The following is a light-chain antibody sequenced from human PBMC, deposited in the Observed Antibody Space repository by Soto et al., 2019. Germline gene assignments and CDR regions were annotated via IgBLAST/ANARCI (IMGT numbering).Light chain of an antibody. CDR1: NLGTKS. CDR2: DDS. Sequence: SYELTQPPSVSVAPGQTARVTCGANNLGTKSVHWYQHKPGQAPVLVVYDDSDRPSGIPELVSGSNSGNTATLTISRVEAGDEADYYCQVWDSSSDPHVVFGGGTQLTVL. V-gene: IGLV3-21*02. CDR3: QVWDSSSDPHVV. J-gene: IGLJ2*01.